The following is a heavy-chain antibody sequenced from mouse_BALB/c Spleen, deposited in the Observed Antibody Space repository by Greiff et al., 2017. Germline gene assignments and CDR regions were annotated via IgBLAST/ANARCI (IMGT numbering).Heavy chain of an antibody. J-gene: IGHJ4*01. CDR2: ISSGGST. CDR1: GFTFSSYA. Sequence: EVQRVESGGGLVKPGGSLKLSCAASGFTFSSYAMSWVRQTPEKRLEWVASISSGGSTYYPDSVKGRFTISRDNARNILYLQMSSLRSEDTAMYYCARGGAYYYGSSYAMDYWGQGTSVTVSS. D-gene: IGHD1-1*01. CDR3: ARGGAYYYGSSYAMDY. V-gene: IGHV5-6-5*01.